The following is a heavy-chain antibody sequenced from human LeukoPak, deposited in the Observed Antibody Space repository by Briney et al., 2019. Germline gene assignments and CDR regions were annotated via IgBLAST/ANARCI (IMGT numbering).Heavy chain of an antibody. V-gene: IGHV1-2*02. D-gene: IGHD4-17*01. CDR3: ARAAGDYGDYDYFYYMDV. CDR2: INPTSGGK. J-gene: IGHJ6*03. Sequence: ASVKVSCKASGYTFTGYYMHWVRQAPGQGLEWMGWINPTSGGKKYAQKFQGRVTMTRDKSIRTAYMELNTLRSDDTAMYYCARAAGDYGDYDYFYYMDVWGKGTTVTISS. CDR1: GYTFTGYY.